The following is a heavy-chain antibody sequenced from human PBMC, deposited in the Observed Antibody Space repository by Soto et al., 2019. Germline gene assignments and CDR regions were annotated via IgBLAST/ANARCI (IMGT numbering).Heavy chain of an antibody. D-gene: IGHD1-26*01. V-gene: IGHV3-23*01. CDR2: VTGSGVST. J-gene: IGHJ3*02. CDR1: GDSFSTYV. CDR3: VRSQSGSYFAAFDI. Sequence: GGSQRLSCVVSGDSFSTYVMNWVSQAPGKGLEWVSGVTGSGVSTWYAESVKGRFTISRDNSKNTVFLEMNSLRAEDTAVYYCVRSQSGSYFAAFDIWGQGTMVTVSS.